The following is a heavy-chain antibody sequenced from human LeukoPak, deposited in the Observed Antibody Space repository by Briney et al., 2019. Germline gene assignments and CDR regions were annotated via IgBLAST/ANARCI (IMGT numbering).Heavy chain of an antibody. Sequence: SETLSLTCTVSGGSISSSSYYWGWIRQPPGKGLEWIGSIYYSGSTYYNPSLKSRVTISVDTSKNQFSLKLSSVTAADTAVYYCARGSGDTDAFDIWGQGTMVTVSS. CDR1: GGSISSSSYY. J-gene: IGHJ3*02. CDR3: ARGSGDTDAFDI. V-gene: IGHV4-39*07. D-gene: IGHD3-10*01. CDR2: IYYSGST.